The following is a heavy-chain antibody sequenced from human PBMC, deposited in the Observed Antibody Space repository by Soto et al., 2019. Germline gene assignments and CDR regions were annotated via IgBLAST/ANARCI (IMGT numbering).Heavy chain of an antibody. V-gene: IGHV1-18*01. J-gene: IGHJ4*02. Sequence: SVKVSCKASGYTFTIYGIGWVRQAPGQGLEWMGWISAYNGNTNYAQKLQGRVTMTTDTSTSTAYMELRSLRSDDTAVYYCARDIGGGGYDDSSGYYFPLDYWGQGTLVTVSS. CDR3: ARDIGGGGYDDSSGYYFPLDY. CDR2: ISAYNGNT. D-gene: IGHD3-22*01. CDR1: GYTFTIYG.